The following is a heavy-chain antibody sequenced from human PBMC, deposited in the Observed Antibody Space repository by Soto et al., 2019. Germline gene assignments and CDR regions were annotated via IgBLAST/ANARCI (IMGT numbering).Heavy chain of an antibody. V-gene: IGHV3-21*06. D-gene: IGHD4-17*01. Sequence: KPGGSLRLSCEGSGFNFRDFNMSWVRQAPGKGLEWVSSVSGSSSYIYYADSVKGRFTVSRDNANNLVFLQMNGLRPEDTAMYYCARDLRGHYGPWGQGTMVTVSS. J-gene: IGHJ3*01. CDR2: VSGSSSYI. CDR1: GFNFRDFN. CDR3: ARDLRGHYGP.